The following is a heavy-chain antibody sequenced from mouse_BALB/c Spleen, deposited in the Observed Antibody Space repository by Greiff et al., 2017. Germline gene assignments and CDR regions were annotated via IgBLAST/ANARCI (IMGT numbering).Heavy chain of an antibody. D-gene: IGHD1-1*01. V-gene: IGHV5-4*02. CDR1: GFTFSDYY. CDR2: ISDGGSYT. J-gene: IGHJ4*01. Sequence: EVHLVESGGGLVKPGGSLKLSCAASGFTFSDYYMYWVRQTPEKRLEWVATISDGGSYTYYPDSVKGRFTISRDNAKNNLYLQMSSLKSEDTAMYYCARDGYYGSSPYYAMDYWGQGTSVTVSS. CDR3: ARDGYYGSSPYYAMDY.